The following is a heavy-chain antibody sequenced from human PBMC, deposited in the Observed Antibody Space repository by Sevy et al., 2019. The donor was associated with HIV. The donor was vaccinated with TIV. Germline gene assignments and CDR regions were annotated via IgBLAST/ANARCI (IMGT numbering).Heavy chain of an antibody. CDR1: GFTFSNAW. CDR2: IKSKTDGGTT. V-gene: IGHV3-15*01. Sequence: LSRTCAASGFTFSNAWMSWVRQAPGKGLEWVCRIKSKTDGGTTDYSEPVKGRFTISGDDSKNTLYLQMNSLKTEDTAVYYCTTGFYDSSGYYVDYWGQGILVTVSS. CDR3: TTGFYDSSGYYVDY. D-gene: IGHD3-22*01. J-gene: IGHJ4*02.